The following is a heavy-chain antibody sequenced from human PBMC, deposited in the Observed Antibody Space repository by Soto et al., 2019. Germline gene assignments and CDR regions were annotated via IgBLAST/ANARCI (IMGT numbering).Heavy chain of an antibody. CDR1: GGSLSGYF. CDR2: INHSGST. Sequence: QVHLEQWGAGLLKPSETLSLTCAVYGGSLSGYFWSWVRQPPGKGLEWIGEINHSGSTNYNPSLNSRVTISADTSNHQFSLRLSSVTAADSGIYYCASYHYYDFWIGSRHYVDVWGRGTTVSVSS. J-gene: IGHJ6*03. D-gene: IGHD3-3*01. V-gene: IGHV4-34*01. CDR3: ASYHYYDFWIGSRHYVDV.